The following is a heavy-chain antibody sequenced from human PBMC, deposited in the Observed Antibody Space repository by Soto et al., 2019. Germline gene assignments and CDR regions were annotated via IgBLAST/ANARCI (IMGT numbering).Heavy chain of an antibody. CDR3: ARGGSLYWYFDL. Sequence: GGSVKVSCKASGYTFTSYAMHWVRQAPGQRLEWMGWINAGNGNTKYSQKFQGRVTITRDTSASTAYMELSSLRSEDTAVYYCARGGSLYWYFDLWGRGNLVTVS. D-gene: IGHD1-26*01. CDR2: INAGNGNT. CDR1: GYTFTSYA. J-gene: IGHJ2*01. V-gene: IGHV1-3*01.